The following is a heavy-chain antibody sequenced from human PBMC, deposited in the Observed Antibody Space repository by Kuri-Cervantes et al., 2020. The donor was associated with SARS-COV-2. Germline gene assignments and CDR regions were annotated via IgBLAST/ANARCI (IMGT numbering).Heavy chain of an antibody. J-gene: IGHJ4*02. V-gene: IGHV4-59*01. CDR3: ARATSFTSIYYYFDS. Sequence: SETLSLTCTVSGGSISSYYWTWVRQPPGKGLEFIGYIYYNGNGYNPSLESRVTMSLDTSRNQFSLRLTSVTPADTAVYYCARATSFTSIYYYFDSWGQGNLVTDSS. CDR2: IYYNGN. CDR1: GGSISSYY. D-gene: IGHD2-2*01.